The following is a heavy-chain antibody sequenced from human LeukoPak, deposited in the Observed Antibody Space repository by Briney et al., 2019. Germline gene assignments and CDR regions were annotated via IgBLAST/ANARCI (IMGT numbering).Heavy chain of an antibody. J-gene: IGHJ4*02. CDR2: IRYDGGTK. CDR1: GFTFSTYG. V-gene: IGHV3-30*02. CDR3: ANPARYSSSWPFDY. Sequence: GGSLRLSCAASGFTFSTYGMHWVRQAPGKGLEWVSFIRYDGGTKYYSDSVKGRFTISRDNSKNTLYLQMNSLRVEDTAVYYCANPARYSSSWPFDYRGQGTLVTVSS. D-gene: IGHD6-13*01.